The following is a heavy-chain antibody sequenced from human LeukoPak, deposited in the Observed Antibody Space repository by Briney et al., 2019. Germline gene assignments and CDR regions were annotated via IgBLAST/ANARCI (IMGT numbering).Heavy chain of an antibody. J-gene: IGHJ4*02. CDR3: AKGTSSGYYSSYYFDY. CDR2: ISYDGSNK. CDR1: GFTFSSYG. Sequence: GGSLRLSCVASGFTFSSYGMHWVRQAPGKGLEWVAVISYDGSNKYYADSVKGRFTISRDNSKNTLYLQMNSLRAEDTAVYYCAKGTSSGYYSSYYFDYWGQGTLVTVSS. D-gene: IGHD3-22*01. V-gene: IGHV3-30*18.